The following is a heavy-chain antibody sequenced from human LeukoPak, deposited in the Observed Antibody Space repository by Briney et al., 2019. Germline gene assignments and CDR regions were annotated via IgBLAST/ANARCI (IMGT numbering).Heavy chain of an antibody. Sequence: GGSLRLSCAASGFTFSSYAMSWVRQAPGKGLEWVSAISGSGGSTYYADSVKGRFTISRDNSKNTLYLQMNSLRAEDTAVYYCARSSGYQRGHFDYWGQGTLVTVSS. V-gene: IGHV3-23*01. CDR1: GFTFSSYA. D-gene: IGHD3-22*01. CDR2: ISGSGGST. J-gene: IGHJ4*02. CDR3: ARSSGYQRGHFDY.